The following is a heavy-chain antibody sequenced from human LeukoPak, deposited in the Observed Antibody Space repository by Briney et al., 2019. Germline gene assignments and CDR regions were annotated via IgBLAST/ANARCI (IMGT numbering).Heavy chain of an antibody. D-gene: IGHD3-10*01. CDR1: GFTFDDYD. CDR3: AKARRVRVYEFDY. Sequence: GGSLRLSCAASGFTFDDYDLNWVRQAPGKGLEWVSGISGSGGSTYYADSVKGRFTISRDNSKNTLYLQMNSLRAEDTAVYYCAKARRVRVYEFDYWGQGTLVTVSS. V-gene: IGHV3-23*01. CDR2: ISGSGGST. J-gene: IGHJ4*02.